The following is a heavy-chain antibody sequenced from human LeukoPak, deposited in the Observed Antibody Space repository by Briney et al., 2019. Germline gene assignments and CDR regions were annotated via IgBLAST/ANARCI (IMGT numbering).Heavy chain of an antibody. CDR2: IGIDSGNT. V-gene: IGHV3-48*01. D-gene: IGHD5-24*01. J-gene: IGHJ4*02. CDR1: GFTFSDYS. Sequence: GGSLRLSCAASGFTFSDYSMNWVRQAPGKGLEWVSYIGIDSGNTNYADSVKGRFTISGDKAKNSLYLQMNSLRVEDTAVYYCARDYKYAFDNWGQGTLVTVSS. CDR3: ARDYKYAFDN.